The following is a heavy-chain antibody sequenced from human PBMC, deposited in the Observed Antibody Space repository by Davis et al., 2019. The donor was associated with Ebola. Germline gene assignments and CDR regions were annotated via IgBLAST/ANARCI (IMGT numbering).Heavy chain of an antibody. CDR2: FDPEDGET. CDR1: GYTLTELS. J-gene: IGHJ5*02. V-gene: IGHV1-24*01. CDR3: ATPGTGTTGVRMDWFDP. D-gene: IGHD1-1*01. Sequence: ASVKVSCKVSGYTLTELSMHWVRQAPGKGLEWMGGFDPEDGETIYAQKFQGRVTMTEDTSTDTAYMELSSLRSEDTAVYYCATPGTGTTGVRMDWFDPWGQGTLVTVSS.